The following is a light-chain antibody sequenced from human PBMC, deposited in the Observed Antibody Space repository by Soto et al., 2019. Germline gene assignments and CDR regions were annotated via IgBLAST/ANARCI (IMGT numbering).Light chain of an antibody. CDR2: AAS. J-gene: IGKJ1*01. CDR3: QQSYTTPRT. V-gene: IGKV1-39*01. CDR1: QSISSY. Sequence: DIQMTHSPSSLSASVTYRATITCRASQSISSYLNWYQQKPGKAPRLLINAASNLQSGVPSRFRGSGSETDFTLTITSLQPEDFATYYCQQSYTTPRTFGQGTKVDIK.